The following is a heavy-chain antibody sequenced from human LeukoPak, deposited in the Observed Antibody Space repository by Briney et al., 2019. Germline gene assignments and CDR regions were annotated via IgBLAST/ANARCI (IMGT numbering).Heavy chain of an antibody. CDR2: ISSSGSTI. Sequence: GGPLRLSCAASGFTFSSYEMNWVRQAPGKGLEWVSYISSSGSTIYYADSVKGRFTISRDNAKNSLYLQMNSLRAEDTAVYYCASSSGSYYGGFDYWGQGTLVTVSS. J-gene: IGHJ4*02. D-gene: IGHD1-26*01. V-gene: IGHV3-48*03. CDR1: GFTFSSYE. CDR3: ASSSGSYYGGFDY.